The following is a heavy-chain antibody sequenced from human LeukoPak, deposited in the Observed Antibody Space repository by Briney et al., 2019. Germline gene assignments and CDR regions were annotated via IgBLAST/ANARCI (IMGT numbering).Heavy chain of an antibody. CDR2: INHSGST. D-gene: IGHD5-24*01. J-gene: IGHJ4*02. Sequence: SETLSLTCAVYGGSFSGYYWSWIRQPPGKGLEWIGEINHSGSTNYNPSLQSRVTISVDTSKNQLSLKMSCVTAADMAVYYCASHGDRSRYYFDFWGQGTLVTVSS. V-gene: IGHV4-34*01. CDR3: ASHGDRSRYYFDF. CDR1: GGSFSGYY.